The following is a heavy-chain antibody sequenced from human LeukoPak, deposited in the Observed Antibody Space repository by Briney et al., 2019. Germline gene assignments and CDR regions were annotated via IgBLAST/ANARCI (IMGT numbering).Heavy chain of an antibody. V-gene: IGHV3-74*01. D-gene: IGHD1-14*01. Sequence: GGSLRLSCVASGFTFSRYWMHWVRHAPGKGLVWVSRINSDGSTTTYADSVKGRFTISRDNTKNTLYLQMNSLRAEDTAVYFCASGPTGFAWGQGTLVTVSS. CDR3: ASGPTGFA. J-gene: IGHJ5*02. CDR1: GFTFSRYW. CDR2: INSDGSTT.